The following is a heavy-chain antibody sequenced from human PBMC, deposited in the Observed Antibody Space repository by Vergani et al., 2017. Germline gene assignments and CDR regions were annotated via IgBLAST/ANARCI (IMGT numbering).Heavy chain of an antibody. Sequence: QVQLVESAGGVVQPGGSLRLSCAASGFTFSNFGMHWIRQAPGKGLEWLAYIGKDGITTRYRDAVKGGFTVSRDNSKDILYLQMDSLRSEDTALYYCAKYLRDSTDGLPDSWGPGTLVIVSS. D-gene: IGHD2-21*02. CDR3: AKYLRDSTDGLPDS. V-gene: IGHV3-30*02. CDR2: IGKDGITT. J-gene: IGHJ4*02. CDR1: GFTFSNFG.